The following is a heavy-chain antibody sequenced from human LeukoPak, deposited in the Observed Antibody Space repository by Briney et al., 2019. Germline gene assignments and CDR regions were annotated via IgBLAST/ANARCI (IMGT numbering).Heavy chain of an antibody. V-gene: IGHV3-23*01. CDR3: ARSKGYCSSTSCYAGYYFDY. CDR2: ISGSGGST. Sequence: PGGSLRLSCAASGFTFSSYGMSWVRLAPGKGLEWVSAISGSGGSTYYADSVKGRFTISRDNSKNTLYLQMNSRRAEDTVVYYCARSKGYCSSTSCYAGYYFDYWGQGTLVTVSS. J-gene: IGHJ4*02. D-gene: IGHD2-2*01. CDR1: GFTFSSYG.